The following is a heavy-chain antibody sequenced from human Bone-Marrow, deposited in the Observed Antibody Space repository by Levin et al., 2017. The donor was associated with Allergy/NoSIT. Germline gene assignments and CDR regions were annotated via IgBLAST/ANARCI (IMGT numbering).Heavy chain of an antibody. CDR3: ARGEDNDILTGDYMGDF. Sequence: GGSLRLSCVASGFTFSAYTMNWVRWAPGKGLEWVSSISTKNDYIYYADSVNGRFIISRDNAKNSLYLQMNSLRAEDTAVYYCARGEDNDILTGDYMGDFWGQGTLVTVSS. J-gene: IGHJ4*02. V-gene: IGHV3-21*06. D-gene: IGHD3-9*01. CDR2: ISTKNDYI. CDR1: GFTFSAYT.